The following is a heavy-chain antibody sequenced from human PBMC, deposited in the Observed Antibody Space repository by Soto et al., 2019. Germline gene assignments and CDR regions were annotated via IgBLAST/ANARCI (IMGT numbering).Heavy chain of an antibody. CDR3: ARGVTTVTTFDY. J-gene: IGHJ4*02. CDR2: IYHSGST. CDR1: GGSISSYY. V-gene: IGHV4-59*12. D-gene: IGHD4-17*01. Sequence: SETLSLTCTVSGGSISSYYWSWIRQPPGKGLEWIGYIYHSGSTYYNPSLKSRVTISVDRSKNQFSLKLSSVTAADTAVYYCARGVTTVTTFDYWGQGTLVTVYS.